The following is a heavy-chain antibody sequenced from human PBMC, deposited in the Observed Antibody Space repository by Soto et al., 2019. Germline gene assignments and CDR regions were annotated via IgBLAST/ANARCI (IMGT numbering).Heavy chain of an antibody. Sequence: QVQLQESGPGLVKPSQTLSLTCTVSGGSISSGGYYWSWIRQHPGKGLEWIGYIYYSGSTYYNPYLKSRVTISVDTSKNQFALKLSSVTAADTAVYYCARVTGTKAPYYFDYWGQGTLVTVSS. J-gene: IGHJ4*02. V-gene: IGHV4-31*03. CDR2: IYYSGST. CDR3: ARVTGTKAPYYFDY. D-gene: IGHD1-1*01. CDR1: GGSISSGGYY.